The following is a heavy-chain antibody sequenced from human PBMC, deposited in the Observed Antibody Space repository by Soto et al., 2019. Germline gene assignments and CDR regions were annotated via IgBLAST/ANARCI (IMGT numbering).Heavy chain of an antibody. Sequence: EVQLLESGGGLVQPGGSLRLSCAASGFTFSSYAMRWVRQAPVKGLEWVSAISGSGGSTYYADSVKGRFTISRDNSKNTLYLQMNSSKAEYTPLYYCARRGSGSYHDYWGQGTLVTVSS. CDR3: ARRGSGSYHDY. J-gene: IGHJ4*02. V-gene: IGHV3-23*01. CDR2: ISGSGGST. CDR1: GFTFSSYA. D-gene: IGHD1-26*01.